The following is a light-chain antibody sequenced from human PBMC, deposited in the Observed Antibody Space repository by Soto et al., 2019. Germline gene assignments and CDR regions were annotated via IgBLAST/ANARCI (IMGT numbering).Light chain of an antibody. CDR3: SSYTSTSTLVV. Sequence: QSVLTQPASVSGSPGQSITISCSGTSSDVGGYNYVSWYQQQPGKAPKLMIYEVSNRPSGVSNRFSGSKSGNTASLTISGLQAEYEADYYCSSYTSTSTLVVFGGGTKLTVL. V-gene: IGLV2-14*01. J-gene: IGLJ2*01. CDR1: SSDVGGYNY. CDR2: EVS.